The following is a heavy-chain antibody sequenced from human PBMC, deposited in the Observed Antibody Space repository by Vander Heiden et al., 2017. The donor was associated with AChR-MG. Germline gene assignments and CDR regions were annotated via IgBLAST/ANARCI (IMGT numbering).Heavy chain of an antibody. CDR2: IYHSGST. CDR1: GGSMSSSTW. Sequence: QVQLQESGPGLVKPSGTLSLTCAVSGGSMSSSTWWSWVRQPPGKGLEWIGEIYHSGSTNYNPSLKSRVTISVDKSKNQFSLKLSSVTAADTAVYYCARGGHYVWGSIYYGMDVWGQGTTVTVSS. J-gene: IGHJ6*02. CDR3: ARGGHYVWGSIYYGMDV. D-gene: IGHD3-16*01. V-gene: IGHV4-4*02.